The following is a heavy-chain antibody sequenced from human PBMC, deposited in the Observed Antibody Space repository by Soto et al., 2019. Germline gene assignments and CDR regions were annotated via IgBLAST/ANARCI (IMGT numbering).Heavy chain of an antibody. D-gene: IGHD5-18*01. V-gene: IGHV4-59*01. Sequence: SETLSLTCTVSGGSISSYYWSWIRQPPGKGLEWIGYIYYSGSTNYNPSLKSRVTISVDTSKNQFSLKPSSVTAADTAVYYCAREGGRGYSYGYDYWGQGTLVTVSS. CDR2: IYYSGST. J-gene: IGHJ4*02. CDR3: AREGGRGYSYGYDY. CDR1: GGSISSYY.